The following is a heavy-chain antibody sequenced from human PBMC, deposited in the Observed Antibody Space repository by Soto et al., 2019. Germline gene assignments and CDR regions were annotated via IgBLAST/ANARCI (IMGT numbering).Heavy chain of an antibody. CDR3: ARDLLAGQELVIPSFES. Sequence: GGSLRLSCVASGFPFSAYNMNWVRQAPGKGLEWISSITSKSGQTYYAESVKGRFTISRDNAKNSLYLEMNSLGAGDTAVYYCARDLLAGQELVIPSFESWGRGSLVTLSS. CDR2: ITSKSGQT. V-gene: IGHV3-21*06. CDR1: GFPFSAYN. J-gene: IGHJ5*01. D-gene: IGHD1-26*01.